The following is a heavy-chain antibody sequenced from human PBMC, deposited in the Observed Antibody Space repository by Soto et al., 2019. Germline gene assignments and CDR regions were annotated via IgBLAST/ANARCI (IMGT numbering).Heavy chain of an antibody. V-gene: IGHV3-74*01. J-gene: IGHJ4*02. D-gene: IGHD5-18*01. CDR2: IKIVGSGT. Sequence: GGSLRLCCVASGFTFSSYWMHWVRQAPGKGSLLVSRIKIVGSGTYYADSVQGRLTISRDNAKITLYLQMNSLRAEDTAVYYCVRGDGDYNDGNGYLARHWGQGTLVTVSS. CDR1: GFTFSSYW. CDR3: VRGDGDYNDGNGYLARH.